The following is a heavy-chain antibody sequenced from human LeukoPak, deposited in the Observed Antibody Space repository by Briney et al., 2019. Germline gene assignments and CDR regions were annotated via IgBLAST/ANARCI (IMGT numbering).Heavy chain of an antibody. Sequence: PGGSLRLSCATSGFTFTTFWMHWVRQAPGKGLVWVSRINHDGSSTNYADSVKGRFTISSDNAKHAVYLQMNSLRAEDTAVYFCVRDWGYDSSGYWQKYFDTWGQGTLVTVSS. J-gene: IGHJ4*02. CDR2: INHDGSST. CDR1: GFTFTTFW. CDR3: VRDWGYDSSGYWQKYFDT. V-gene: IGHV3-74*01. D-gene: IGHD3-22*01.